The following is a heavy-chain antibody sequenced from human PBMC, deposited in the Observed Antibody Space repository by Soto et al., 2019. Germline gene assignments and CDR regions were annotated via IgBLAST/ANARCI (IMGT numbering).Heavy chain of an antibody. V-gene: IGHV1-2*02. CDR3: ARGPYYGPGYGMDV. CDR2: ISPRTGSA. D-gene: IGHD3-10*01. J-gene: IGHJ6*02. Sequence: ASVKVSCKASGYTFTDYYIHWVRQAPGQGLEWMGWISPRTGSANFAQRFQGRVSMTRDTSITTAYMELRRLKSDDTAVYYCARGPYYGPGYGMDVWGQGTTVTVSS. CDR1: GYTFTDYY.